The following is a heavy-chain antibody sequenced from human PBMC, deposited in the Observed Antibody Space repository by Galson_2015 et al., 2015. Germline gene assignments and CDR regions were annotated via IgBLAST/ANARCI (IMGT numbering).Heavy chain of an antibody. CDR1: GFSLSTSGVG. J-gene: IGHJ4*02. V-gene: IGHV2-5*02. Sequence: PALVKPTQTLTLTCTFSGFSLSTSGVGVGWIRQPPGKALEWLALIYWDDDKRYSPSLKSRLTITKDTSKNQVVLTMTNMDPVDTATYYCAHTTTYYYDFGGFGYWGQGTLVTVPS. CDR3: AHTTTYYYDFGGFGY. CDR2: IYWDDDK. D-gene: IGHD3-3*01.